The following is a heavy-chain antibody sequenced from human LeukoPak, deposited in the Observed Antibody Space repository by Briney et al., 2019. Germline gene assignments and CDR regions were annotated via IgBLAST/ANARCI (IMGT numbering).Heavy chain of an antibody. CDR3: ASHIVGYCSSASCYFAY. V-gene: IGHV1-69*13. J-gene: IGHJ4*03. D-gene: IGHD2-2*01. CDR2: IIPLFGTT. CDR1: GSTFSSYV. Sequence: ASVKVSCKASGSTFSSYVINWVRQAPGQGLEWMGGIIPLFGTTMNAQKFQDRVTLTADESTSTAYMELSSLRSEDTAVYYCASHIVGYCSSASCYFAYWGQGNLVTVSS.